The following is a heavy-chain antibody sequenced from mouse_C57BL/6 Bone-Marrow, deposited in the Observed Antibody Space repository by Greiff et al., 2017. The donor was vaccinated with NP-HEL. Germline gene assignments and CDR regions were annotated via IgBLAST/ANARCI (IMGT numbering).Heavy chain of an antibody. V-gene: IGHV1-64*01. CDR3: ARSRSPYGSRFAY. D-gene: IGHD1-1*01. Sequence: VKLMESGAELVKPGASVKLSCKASGYTFTSYWMHWVKQRPGQGLEWIGMIHPNSGSTNYNAKFKSKATLTVDKSSSTAYMQLSSLTSEDSAVYYCARSRSPYGSRFAYWGQGTLVTVSA. CDR1: GYTFTSYW. CDR2: IHPNSGST. J-gene: IGHJ3*01.